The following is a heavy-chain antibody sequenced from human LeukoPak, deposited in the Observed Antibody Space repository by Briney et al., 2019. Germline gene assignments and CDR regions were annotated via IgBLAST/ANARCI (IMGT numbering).Heavy chain of an antibody. V-gene: IGHV4-59*12. CDR2: VYYSGRT. D-gene: IGHD3-22*01. J-gene: IGHJ4*02. Sequence: SETLSLTCTVSGGSISAYYWSWIRQPPGKGLEWIGYVYYSGRTNYNPSLKSRVTIAVDTSKNQFSLKLSSVTAADTAVYYCARRPAYYYDSSGYFPDYWGQGTLVTVSS. CDR3: ARRPAYYYDSSGYFPDY. CDR1: GGSISAYY.